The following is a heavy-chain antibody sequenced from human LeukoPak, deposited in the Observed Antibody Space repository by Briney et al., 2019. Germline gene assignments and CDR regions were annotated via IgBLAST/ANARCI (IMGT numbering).Heavy chain of an antibody. Sequence: SETLSLTCTVSGDSISTGYYYWTWIRQPPGQGLEWIGYIYYSGSTYYTPSLKSRVTISVDTSKNQFSLKLSSVTAADTAVYYCARVGTRDYGDYGRPWILPHTNEDYWGQGTLVTVSS. CDR2: IYYSGST. V-gene: IGHV4-30-4*01. D-gene: IGHD4-17*01. CDR3: ARVGTRDYGDYGRPWILPHTNEDY. CDR1: GDSISTGYYY. J-gene: IGHJ4*02.